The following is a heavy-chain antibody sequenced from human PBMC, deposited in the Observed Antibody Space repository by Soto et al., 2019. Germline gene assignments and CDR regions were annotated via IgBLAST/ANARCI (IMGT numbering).Heavy chain of an antibody. CDR1: GITFSNFE. Sequence: GGSLRLSCAASGITFSNFEMNWVRQAPGKGLEWVSYISSTGSTKYYADSVKGRFTISRDNDKNSLYLEMKSLRAEDTAVYYCAIDYSGSGTYYFWGQGTLVTVSS. D-gene: IGHD3-10*01. CDR2: ISSTGSTK. CDR3: AIDYSGSGTYYF. J-gene: IGHJ4*02. V-gene: IGHV3-48*03.